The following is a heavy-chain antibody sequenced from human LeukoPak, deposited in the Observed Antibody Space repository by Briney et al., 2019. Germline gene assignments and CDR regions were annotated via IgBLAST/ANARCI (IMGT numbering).Heavy chain of an antibody. CDR1: GFTFSSYS. J-gene: IGHJ6*04. Sequence: GGSLRLSCAASGFTFSSYSMNWVRQAPGKGLEWVSSISSGSSYIYYADSVKGRFTISRDNDKNSLYLQMNSLRAEDTAVYYCARELYCSGGSCYSYYYYGMDVWGKGTTVTVSS. D-gene: IGHD2-15*01. CDR3: ARELYCSGGSCYSYYYYGMDV. V-gene: IGHV3-21*01. CDR2: ISSGSSYI.